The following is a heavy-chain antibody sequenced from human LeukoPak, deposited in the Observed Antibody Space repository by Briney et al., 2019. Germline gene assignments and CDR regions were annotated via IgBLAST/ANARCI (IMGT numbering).Heavy chain of an antibody. D-gene: IGHD6-19*01. CDR1: GYTFTDYY. J-gene: IGHJ6*03. CDR2: INPNSGGT. Sequence: GASVKVSCKASGYTFTDYYMHWVRQAPGQGLEWMGWINPNSGGTNYAQKFQGRVTMTRDTSISTAYMELSRLRSDDTAVYYCARVSVKVAEASFDRYYYYYYMDVWGKGTTVTVSS. CDR3: ARVSVKVAEASFDRYYYYYYMDV. V-gene: IGHV1-2*02.